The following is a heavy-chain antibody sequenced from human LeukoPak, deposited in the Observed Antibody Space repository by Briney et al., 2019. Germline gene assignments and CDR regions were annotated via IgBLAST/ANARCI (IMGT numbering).Heavy chain of an antibody. CDR3: AREVSMGGYFDY. D-gene: IGHD3-3*02. V-gene: IGHV4-59*01. Sequence: SETLSLTYTVSGGSISSYYWSWIRQPPGKGLEWIGYIYYSGSTNYNPSLKSRVTISVDTSKNQFSLKLSSVTAADTAVYYCAREVSMGGYFDYWGQGTLVTVSS. J-gene: IGHJ4*02. CDR2: IYYSGST. CDR1: GGSISSYY.